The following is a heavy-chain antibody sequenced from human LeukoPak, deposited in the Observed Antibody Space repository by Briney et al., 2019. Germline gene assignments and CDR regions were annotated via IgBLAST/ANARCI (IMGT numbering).Heavy chain of an antibody. J-gene: IGHJ4*02. Sequence: GGSLRLSCAASGFTFSTYAMSRVRQAPGKGLEWVSAISGSTGRTYYADSVKGRFTISRDNSKNTLYLQMNNLRAEDTAVYYCAPRVVGSAPFDYWGQGTLVTVSS. V-gene: IGHV3-23*01. D-gene: IGHD2-15*01. CDR2: ISGSTGRT. CDR1: GFTFSTYA. CDR3: APRVVGSAPFDY.